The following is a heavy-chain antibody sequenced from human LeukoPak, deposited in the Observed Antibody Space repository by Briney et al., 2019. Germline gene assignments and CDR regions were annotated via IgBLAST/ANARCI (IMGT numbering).Heavy chain of an antibody. CDR1: GGSFSGYY. D-gene: IGHD1-26*01. CDR3: ARARWELLSAFDI. V-gene: IGHV4-34*01. CDR2: INHSGST. J-gene: IGHJ3*02. Sequence: SETLSLTCAVYGGSFSGYYWSWIRQPPGKGLEWIGEINHSGSTYYNPSLKSRVTISVDTSKNQFSLKLSSVTAADTAVYYCARARWELLSAFDIWGQGTMVTVSS.